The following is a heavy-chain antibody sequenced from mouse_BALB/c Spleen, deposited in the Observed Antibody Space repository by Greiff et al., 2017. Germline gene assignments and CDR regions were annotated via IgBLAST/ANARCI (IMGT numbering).Heavy chain of an antibody. V-gene: IGHV8-12*01. CDR2: IYWDDDK. D-gene: IGHD2-14*01. CDR3: ARRAGTAMDY. CDR1: GFSLSTSGMG. J-gene: IGHJ4*01. Sequence: QVTLKVSGPGILQPSQTLSLTCSFSGFSLSTSGMGVSWIRQPSGKGLEWLAHIYWDDDKRYNPSLKSRLTISKDTSSNQVFLKITSVDTADTATYYCARRAGTAMDYWGQGTSVTVSS.